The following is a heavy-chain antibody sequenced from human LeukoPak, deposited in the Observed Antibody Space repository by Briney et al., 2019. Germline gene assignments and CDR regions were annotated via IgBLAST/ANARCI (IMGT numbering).Heavy chain of an antibody. CDR2: INHSGST. D-gene: IGHD2-2*01. V-gene: IGHV4-34*01. CDR1: GGSFSCYY. CDR3: ARARFKIVPPITD. J-gene: IGHJ4*02. Sequence: SETLSLTCAVFGGSFSCYYWIWIRQPPGKGLEYIGEINHSGSTNYNPSLKSRVTISVDTSKNVFSLNLTSVTAADTAMYYCARARFKIVPPITDWGQASFVILSS.